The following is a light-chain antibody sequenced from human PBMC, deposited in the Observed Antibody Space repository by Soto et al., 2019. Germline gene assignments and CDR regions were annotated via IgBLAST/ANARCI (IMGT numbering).Light chain of an antibody. J-gene: IGLJ2*01. Sequence: QSVLTQPPSVSGAPGQRVTISCTGSSSNIGAGYDVHWYQQVPGTVPKLLIHGNSNRPSGVPDRFSGSKSGTSASLAITGLQAEDEADYYCQSYDSSLSGVVFGGGTKLTVL. CDR2: GNS. CDR3: QSYDSSLSGVV. CDR1: SSNIGAGYD. V-gene: IGLV1-40*01.